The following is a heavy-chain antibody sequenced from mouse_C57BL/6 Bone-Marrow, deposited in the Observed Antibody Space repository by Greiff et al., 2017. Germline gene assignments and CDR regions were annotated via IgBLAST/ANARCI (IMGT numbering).Heavy chain of an antibody. D-gene: IGHD2-2*01. CDR1: GFTFSSYG. Sequence: EVKLVESGGDLVKPGGSLKLSCAASGFTFSSYGMSWVRQTPDKRLEWVATISSGGSYTYYPDSVKGRFTISRDNAKNTLYLQRSSLKSEDTAMYYCARQGGVTTFAYWGQGTLVTVSA. CDR3: ARQGGVTTFAY. CDR2: ISSGGSYT. V-gene: IGHV5-6*01. J-gene: IGHJ3*01.